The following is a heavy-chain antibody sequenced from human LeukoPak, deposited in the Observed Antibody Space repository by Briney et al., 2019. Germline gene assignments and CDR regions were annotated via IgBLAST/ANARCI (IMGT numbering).Heavy chain of an antibody. CDR2: IYPSDSNT. Sequence: HGESLKIPCKGSGYSFTSYWIGWVRQMPGKGLEWMGIIYPSDSNTRYSPSFQGQVTISADKSISAAYLQWSSLKASDTAMYYCARWRGSNYQYYFFDYWGQGTLVTVSS. V-gene: IGHV5-51*01. CDR3: ARWRGSNYQYYFFDY. J-gene: IGHJ4*02. D-gene: IGHD3-10*01. CDR1: GYSFTSYW.